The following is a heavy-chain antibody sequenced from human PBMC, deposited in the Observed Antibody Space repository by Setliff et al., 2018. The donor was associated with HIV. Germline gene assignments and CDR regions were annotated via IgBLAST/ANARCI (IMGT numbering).Heavy chain of an antibody. CDR2: ISWDGDST. CDR3: VKGVVYGDYGSDY. CDR1: GFTFDDYT. V-gene: IGHV3-43*01. J-gene: IGHJ4*02. Sequence: GGSLRLSCAASGFTFDDYTMHWVRQAPGKGLEWVSLISWDGDSTYYADSVKGRFTISRDNSKNSLYLQMNSLRTEDTALYYCVKGVVYGDYGSDYWGQGTLVTVSS. D-gene: IGHD4-17*01.